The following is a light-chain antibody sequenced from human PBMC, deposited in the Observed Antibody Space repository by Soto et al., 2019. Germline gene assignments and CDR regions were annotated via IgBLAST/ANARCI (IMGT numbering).Light chain of an antibody. CDR3: LQDFNYPLT. CDR2: ATS. Sequence: ALPMTQFPSSLSASVGDRVTITCRASQDIRSDLGWYQQRPGKAPKLLIYATSSLQSGVPSRFSGSGSGTDFTLTISSLQPEDFGTYYCLQDFNYPLTFGGGTKVEI. CDR1: QDIRSD. J-gene: IGKJ4*01. V-gene: IGKV1-6*01.